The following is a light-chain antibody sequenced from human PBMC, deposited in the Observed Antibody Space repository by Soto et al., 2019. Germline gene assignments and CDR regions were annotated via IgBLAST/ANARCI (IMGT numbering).Light chain of an antibody. CDR2: TGS. V-gene: IGKV1-8*01. CDR3: QQAASFPIT. J-gene: IGKJ5*01. Sequence: AIRMTQSPSSFSASTGDRVTITCRASQGISSYLAWYQQKPGKAPKLLIYTGSSLQSGVPSRFSGSGSGTDFTLTINSLQPEDFATYYCQQAASFPITFGQGTRWRL. CDR1: QGISSY.